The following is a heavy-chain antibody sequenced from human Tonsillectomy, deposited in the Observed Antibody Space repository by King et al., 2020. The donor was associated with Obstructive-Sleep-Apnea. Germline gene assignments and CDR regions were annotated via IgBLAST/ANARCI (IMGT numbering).Heavy chain of an antibody. CDR3: ARLVYYGSGSYGFDS. D-gene: IGHD3-10*01. CDR2: IYYSGST. Sequence: QLQESGPGLVKPSETLSLTCSVSGDSIETYYGSWIRQSPGKGLEWIGYIYYSGSTNYNPSLKSRVTISLDTYNNFSLRLSSVTAADTAVYYCARLVYYGSGSYGFDSWGHGTLVTVSS. CDR1: GDSIETYY. V-gene: IGHV4-59*12. J-gene: IGHJ4*01.